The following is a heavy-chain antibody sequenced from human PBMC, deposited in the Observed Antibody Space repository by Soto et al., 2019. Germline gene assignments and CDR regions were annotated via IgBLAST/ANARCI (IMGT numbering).Heavy chain of an antibody. V-gene: IGHV1-46*01. CDR2: INPSGGST. CDR1: GYTFTIYY. Sequence: ASVNVSCKAAGYTFTIYYMHWVRQAPGQGLEWMGIINPSGGSTSYAQKFQGRVTMTRDTSTSTVYMELSSLRSEDTAVYYCARARPWFDPWGQGTLVTVSS. J-gene: IGHJ5*02. CDR3: ARARPWFDP.